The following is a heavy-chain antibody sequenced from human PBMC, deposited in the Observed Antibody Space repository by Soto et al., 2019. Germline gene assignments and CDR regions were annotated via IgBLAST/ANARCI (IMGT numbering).Heavy chain of an antibody. D-gene: IGHD6-6*01. CDR3: ARRARADYYYMDV. CDR1: GFTFSSDA. V-gene: IGHV3-64*01. Sequence: EVQLVESGGGLAQPGGSLRLSCAASGFTFSSDAMDWVRQAPGKGLEYVSGISSNGIGTYYASSVKGRFTISRDNSRDTVYLQVDSLRPEDMAVYYCARRARADYYYMDVWGKGTTVTVS. CDR2: ISSNGIGT. J-gene: IGHJ6*03.